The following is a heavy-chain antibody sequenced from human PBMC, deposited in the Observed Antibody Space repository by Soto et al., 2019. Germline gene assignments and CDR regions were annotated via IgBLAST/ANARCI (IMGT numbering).Heavy chain of an antibody. CDR2: IFSDAER. CDR3: VRMNADSYQFYYAMDV. V-gene: IGHV2-26*01. D-gene: IGHD2-2*01. CDR1: GLPLTTGRMG. J-gene: IGHJ6*02. Sequence: CGPTLVNRTEPLTLTCTVSGLPLTTGRMGVTWIRQPPGKALEWLAHIFSDAERSYSKSMQSRLTISKDTSGSQVVLSTTNVDPVDKGTYYCVRMNADSYQFYYAMDVWGHGSTVTV.